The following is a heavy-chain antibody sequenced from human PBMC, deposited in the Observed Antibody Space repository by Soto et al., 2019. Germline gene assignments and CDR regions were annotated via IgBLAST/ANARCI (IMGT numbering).Heavy chain of an antibody. CDR1: GFTVSSNY. Sequence: PGGSLRLSCAASGFTVSSNYMSWVRQAPGKGLEWVSVIYSGGSTYYADSVKGRFTISRDNSKNTLYLQMNSLRAENTAVYYCARGAGYYYYGMDVWGQGTTVTVSS. J-gene: IGHJ6*02. V-gene: IGHV3-53*01. CDR3: ARGAGYYYYGMDV. CDR2: IYSGGST.